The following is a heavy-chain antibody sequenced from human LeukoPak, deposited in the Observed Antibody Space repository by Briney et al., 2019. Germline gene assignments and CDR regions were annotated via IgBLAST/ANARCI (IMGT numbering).Heavy chain of an antibody. J-gene: IGHJ6*03. CDR2: IYHSGST. CDR1: GGSFSGYY. V-gene: IGHV4-34*01. D-gene: IGHD3-10*01. Sequence: PSETLSLTCAVYGGSFSGYYWSWIRQPPGKGLEWIGQIYHSGSTNYNPSLKSRLTISVDTSKNQFSLKLSSVTAADTAVYYCARERHYYGSDVYYMDVWGKGTTVTISS. CDR3: ARERHYYGSDVYYMDV.